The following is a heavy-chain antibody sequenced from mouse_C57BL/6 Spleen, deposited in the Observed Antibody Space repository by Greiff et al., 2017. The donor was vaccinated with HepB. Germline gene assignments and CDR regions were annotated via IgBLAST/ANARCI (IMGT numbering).Heavy chain of an antibody. J-gene: IGHJ2*01. V-gene: IGHV5-4*01. CDR1: GFTFSSYA. D-gene: IGHD3-2*02. CDR3: ARDAQLRPYFDD. Sequence: EVQGVESGGGLVKPGGSLKLSCAASGFTFSSYAMSWVRQTPEKRLEWVATISDGGSYTYYPDNVKGRFTISRDNAKNNLYLQRSQLKSEDTAMYDGARDAQLRPYFDDWGQGTTLTVSS. CDR2: ISDGGSYT.